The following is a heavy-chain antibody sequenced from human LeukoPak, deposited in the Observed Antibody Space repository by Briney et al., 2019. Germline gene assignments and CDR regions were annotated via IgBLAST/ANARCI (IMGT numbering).Heavy chain of an antibody. J-gene: IGHJ3*02. CDR3: ARTTVESGRYDAFDI. CDR1: GFTGSGNC. D-gene: IGHD4-23*01. V-gene: IGHV3-53*01. CDR2: VYSGGSA. Sequence: PGVSLRRSCAASGFTGSGNCRGWEAPASEKGWEGVLIVYSGGSAYYAGSVKGRFTISRDNSKNTLYLQMNSLRVKDTAVYYCARTTVESGRYDAFDIWGQGTLVSVSS.